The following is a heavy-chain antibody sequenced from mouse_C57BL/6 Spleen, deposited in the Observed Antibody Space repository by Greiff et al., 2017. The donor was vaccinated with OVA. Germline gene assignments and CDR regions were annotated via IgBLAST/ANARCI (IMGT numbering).Heavy chain of an antibody. CDR1: GYTFTDYY. V-gene: IGHV1-18*01. CDR3: ASNSNYGYFDV. CDR2: INPNNGGP. D-gene: IGHD2-5*01. J-gene: IGHJ1*03. Sequence: EVQLQESGPELVKPGASVKIPCKASGYTFTDYYMDWVKQSHGKSLEWIGDINPNNGGPIYNQKFKGKATLTVDKSSSTAYMELRSLTSEDTAVYYCASNSNYGYFDVWGTGTTVTVSS.